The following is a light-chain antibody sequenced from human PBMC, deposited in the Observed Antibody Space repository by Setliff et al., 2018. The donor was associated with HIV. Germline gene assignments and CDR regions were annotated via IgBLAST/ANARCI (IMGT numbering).Light chain of an antibody. CDR3: CSHARYRTYV. CDR2: EVT. J-gene: IGLJ1*01. CDR1: SRDVGNYDF. V-gene: IGLV2-23*02. Sequence: QSALTQPASVSRSPGQSITFSCTGASRDVGNYDFVSWYHHPPGKAPKLIIYEVTKRPSGVSNRFSGSKSGNTASLTISGLQAEDEGDYYCCSHARYRTYVFGTGTKVTVL.